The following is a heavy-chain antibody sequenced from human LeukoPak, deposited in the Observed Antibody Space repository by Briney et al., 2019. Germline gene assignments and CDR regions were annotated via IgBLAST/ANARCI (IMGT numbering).Heavy chain of an antibody. CDR1: GYTLTNYG. CDR3: AKDREGGIIGLADI. CDR2: ISAYNGNT. Sequence: ASVKVSCKASGYTLTNYGISWVRQAPGQGLEWMGWISAYNGNTNYAQKLQGRVTMTTDTSTRTAYMELRSLRSDDTAVYYCAKDREGGIIGLADIWGQGTMVTVSS. V-gene: IGHV1-18*01. D-gene: IGHD1-14*01. J-gene: IGHJ3*02.